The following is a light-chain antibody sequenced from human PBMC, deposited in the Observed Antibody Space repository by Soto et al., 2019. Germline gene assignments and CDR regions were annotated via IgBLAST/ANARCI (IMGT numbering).Light chain of an antibody. CDR3: QQYGSTPPLYT. Sequence: EIVLTQFPGTLSLSPGERATLSCRASQSVTSNYLAWYQQKFGQAPRLLIYGASSRATGIPDRFSGSGSGTDFTLTISTLETEDFAVYYCQQYGSTPPLYTFGQWTKLEIK. J-gene: IGKJ2*01. CDR1: QSVTSNY. V-gene: IGKV3-20*01. CDR2: GAS.